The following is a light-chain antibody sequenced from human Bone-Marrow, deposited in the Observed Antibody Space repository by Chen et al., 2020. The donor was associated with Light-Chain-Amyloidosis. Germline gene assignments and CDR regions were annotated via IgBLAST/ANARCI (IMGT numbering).Light chain of an antibody. CDR1: DLPTKY. J-gene: IGLJ2*01. CDR3: QSADSSGTYEVI. Sequence: SHELSQPPSASASPRQTASITCSGDDLPTKYAYWYQQKPGQAPVLVIHRDTERPSGISERFSGSSSGTTATLTISGVQAEDEADYHCQSADSSGTYEVIFGGGTKLTVL. V-gene: IGLV3-25*03. CDR2: RDT.